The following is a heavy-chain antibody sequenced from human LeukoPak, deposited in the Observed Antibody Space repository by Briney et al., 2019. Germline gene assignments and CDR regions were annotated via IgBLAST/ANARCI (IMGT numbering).Heavy chain of an antibody. D-gene: IGHD3-10*01. CDR1: GGSITNADYS. Sequence: PSETLSLTCSVPGGSITNADYSWSWIRQPPGKGLEWVAYIYHNGNTYSNPSLKSRVTMSLGGSENEFSLELSSVTAADTAVYYCASQKGTLFDYWGRGTLVTVSS. CDR2: IYHNGNT. V-gene: IGHV4-30-2*01. J-gene: IGHJ4*02. CDR3: ASQKGTLFDY.